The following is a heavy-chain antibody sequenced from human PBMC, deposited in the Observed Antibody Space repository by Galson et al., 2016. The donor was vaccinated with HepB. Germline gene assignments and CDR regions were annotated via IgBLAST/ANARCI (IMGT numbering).Heavy chain of an antibody. D-gene: IGHD3-22*01. Sequence: SVKVSCKVSGKSLRRLSIHWVRQAPGKGLEWMGGFDVEAGEIIYAQKFQGRVIMTEDTSTDTAYMELSSLRSEDTAVYYCTTLRSPTGRIDYYDSSGRVSYYLDYWGQGTLVTVSS. V-gene: IGHV1-24*01. CDR3: TTLRSPTGRIDYYDSSGRVSYYLDY. CDR2: FDVEAGEI. J-gene: IGHJ4*02. CDR1: GKSLRRLS.